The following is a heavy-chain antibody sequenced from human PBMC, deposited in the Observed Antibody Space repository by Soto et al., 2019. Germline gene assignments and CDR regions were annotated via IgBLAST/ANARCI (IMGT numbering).Heavy chain of an antibody. CDR1: GGSISGSTFY. CDR3: ARTLYKALNWFDP. V-gene: IGHV4-39*01. D-gene: IGHD1-1*01. J-gene: IGHJ5*02. CDR2: LSYGGTT. Sequence: SETLSLTCSVSGGSISGSTFYWGWIRQPPGKGLEWIGTLSYGGTTHYNPSLKSRVAMSVDTSKNQLSLEMTSLTAADTAVYYCARTLYKALNWFDPWGQGDLVTVSS.